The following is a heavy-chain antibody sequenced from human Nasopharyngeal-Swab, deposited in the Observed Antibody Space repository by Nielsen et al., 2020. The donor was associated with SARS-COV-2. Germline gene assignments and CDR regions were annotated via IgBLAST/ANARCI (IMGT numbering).Heavy chain of an antibody. D-gene: IGHD6-13*01. Sequence: SETLSLTCTVSGGSIAYSTFYWGWIRQPPGKGREWIGNIYYNGNTYQNPSLKSRVIISVDTSKNQLSLKLTSLTAADTAMYYCARGQDGAAAALWGQGTLVTVSS. CDR1: GGSIAYSTFY. CDR3: ARGQDGAAAAL. V-gene: IGHV4-39*07. J-gene: IGHJ4*02. CDR2: IYYNGNT.